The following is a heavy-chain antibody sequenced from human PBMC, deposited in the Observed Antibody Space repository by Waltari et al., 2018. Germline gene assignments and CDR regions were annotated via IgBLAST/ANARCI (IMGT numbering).Heavy chain of an antibody. D-gene: IGHD3-10*01. V-gene: IGHV4-34*01. CDR3: ARSEVLLWFGELRSAFDI. CDR1: GGSFSGYY. J-gene: IGHJ3*02. Sequence: QVQLQQWGAGLLKPSETLSLTCAVYGGSFSGYYWSWIRQPPGGGLEWMGEINHSGRPNYNPSLKGRVTISVDTSKNQFSLKLSAVTAADTAVYYCARSEVLLWFGELRSAFDIWGQGTMVTVSS. CDR2: INHSGRP.